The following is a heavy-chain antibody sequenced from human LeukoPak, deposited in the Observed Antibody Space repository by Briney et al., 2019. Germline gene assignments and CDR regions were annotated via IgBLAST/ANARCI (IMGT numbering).Heavy chain of an antibody. V-gene: IGHV3-30*18. D-gene: IGHD2/OR15-2a*01. CDR2: ISYDGTSP. J-gene: IGHJ6*02. CDR1: GFPFSNYG. Sequence: QAGGSLRLSCAASGFPFSNYGMHWVRQAPGRGLEWVAVISYDGTSPHYADSVRGRLTISRDNSKNTVYLQVNSLRGEDTAVYYCAKDYKYCDSNSCRDYFYGMDVRGQGTAVIVS. CDR3: AKDYKYCDSNSCRDYFYGMDV.